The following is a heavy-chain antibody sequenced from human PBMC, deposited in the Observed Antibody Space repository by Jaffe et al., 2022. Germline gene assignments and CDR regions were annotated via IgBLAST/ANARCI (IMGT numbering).Heavy chain of an antibody. Sequence: EVQLLESGGGLVQPGGSLRLSCAASGFTFSSYAMSWVRQAPGKGLEWVSAISGSGGSTYYADSVKGRFTISRDNSKNTLYLQMNSLRAEDTAVYYCAKTALGDYDFWSEPWFDPWGQGTLVTVSS. CDR3: AKTALGDYDFWSEPWFDP. J-gene: IGHJ5*02. CDR1: GFTFSSYA. D-gene: IGHD3-3*01. CDR2: ISGSGGST. V-gene: IGHV3-23*01.